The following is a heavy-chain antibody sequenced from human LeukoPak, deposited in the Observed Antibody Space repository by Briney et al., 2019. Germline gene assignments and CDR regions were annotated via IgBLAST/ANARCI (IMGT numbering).Heavy chain of an antibody. CDR2: ISAYNGNT. D-gene: IGHD5-18*01. CDR1: GYTFTSYG. V-gene: IGHV1-18*01. CDR3: ARDVDTAMVTMAGNFDY. Sequence: EASVKVSCKASGYTFTSYGISWVRQAPGQGLEWMGWISAYNGNTNYAQKFQGRVTITADKSTSTAYMELSSLRSEDTAVYYCARDVDTAMVTMAGNFDYWGQGTLVTVSS. J-gene: IGHJ4*02.